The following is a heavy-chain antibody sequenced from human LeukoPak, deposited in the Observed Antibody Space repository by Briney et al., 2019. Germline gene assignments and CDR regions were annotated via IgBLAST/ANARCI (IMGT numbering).Heavy chain of an antibody. CDR1: GFSFSTYW. V-gene: IGHV3-7*04. D-gene: IGHD6-19*01. CDR3: ARAWSYSTGWYNY. J-gene: IGHJ4*02. CDR2: IKQGGSEK. Sequence: GGSLRLSCAASGFSFSTYWMSWVRQAPGKGLEWVANIKQGGSEKYYVDSVKGRFTISRDNAKNSLYLQMNSLRVEDTAVYYCARAWSYSTGWYNYWGQGTLVTVSS.